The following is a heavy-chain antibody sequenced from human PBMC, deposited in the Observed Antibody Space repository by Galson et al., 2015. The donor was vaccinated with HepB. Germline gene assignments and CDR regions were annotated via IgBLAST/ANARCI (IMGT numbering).Heavy chain of an antibody. V-gene: IGHV3-30-3*01. D-gene: IGHD2-8*01. Sequence: SLRLSCAASGFTFSSYAMHWVRQAPGKGLEWVAVISYDGSNKYYADSVKGRFTISRDNSKNTLYLQMNSLRAEDTAVYYCARVGIVLMISNYFDYWGQGTLVTVSS. J-gene: IGHJ4*02. CDR3: ARVGIVLMISNYFDY. CDR2: ISYDGSNK. CDR1: GFTFSSYA.